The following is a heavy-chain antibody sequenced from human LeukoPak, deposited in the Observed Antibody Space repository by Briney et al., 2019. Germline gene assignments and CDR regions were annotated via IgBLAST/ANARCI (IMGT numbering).Heavy chain of an antibody. CDR3: TRDIGRLRGDAFDF. D-gene: IGHD2-15*01. CDR2: ISGNGRST. J-gene: IGHJ3*01. Sequence: PGGSLRLSCTASGFTFSTYATHWVRKAPGKGLEYVSGISGNGRSTFYGSSVKGRFTVSRDNSKDTLYLQMGSLRVEDMAVYYCTRDIGRLRGDAFDFWGQGTMVTVSS. CDR1: GFTFSTYA. V-gene: IGHV3-64*01.